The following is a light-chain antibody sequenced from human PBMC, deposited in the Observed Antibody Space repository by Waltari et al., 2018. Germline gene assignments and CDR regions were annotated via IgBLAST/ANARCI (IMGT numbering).Light chain of an antibody. CDR1: QSISSY. J-gene: IGKJ4*01. CDR2: AAS. V-gene: IGKV1-39*01. Sequence: DIQMTQSPSSLSASVGDRVTITCRASQSISSYLNWYQQKPGKAPKLLIYAASSLQSGVPSRFSCSGSGTDFTLTISSLQPEDFATYYCQQTTSFPLTFGGGTKVEIK. CDR3: QQTTSFPLT.